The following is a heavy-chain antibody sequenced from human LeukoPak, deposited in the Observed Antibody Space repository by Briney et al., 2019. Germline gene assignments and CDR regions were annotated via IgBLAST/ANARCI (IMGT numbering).Heavy chain of an antibody. D-gene: IGHD3-9*01. V-gene: IGHV3-23*01. Sequence: PGGSLRLSCAASGFTFSSYAMSWVRQAPGKGLEWVSAISGSGGSTYYADSVRGRFTISRDNSKNTLYLQMNSLRAGDTAVYYCAKDLPDYDILTGNLGHYYYYYGMDVWGQGTTVTVSS. CDR3: AKDLPDYDILTGNLGHYYYYYGMDV. CDR1: GFTFSSYA. J-gene: IGHJ6*02. CDR2: ISGSGGST.